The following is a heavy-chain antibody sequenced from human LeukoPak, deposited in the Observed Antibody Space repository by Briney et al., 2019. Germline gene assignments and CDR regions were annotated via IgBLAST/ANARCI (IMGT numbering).Heavy chain of an antibody. D-gene: IGHD3-9*01. Sequence: PGGTLRLSCAASGFTFSSYGMNWVRQAPGKGLEWVSGISPSGGTTYYTDSVKGRFTISRDNSKHTVSLQMNSLRGEDTAFYYCARDALQLTGNYVTRWWFDPWGQGTLVTVSS. J-gene: IGHJ5*02. CDR1: GFTFSSYG. CDR3: ARDALQLTGNYVTRWWFDP. V-gene: IGHV3-23*01. CDR2: ISPSGGTT.